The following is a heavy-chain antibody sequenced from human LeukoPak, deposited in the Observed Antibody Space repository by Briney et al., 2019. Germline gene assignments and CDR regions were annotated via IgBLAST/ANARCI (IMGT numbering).Heavy chain of an antibody. CDR2: IIPILGIA. CDR1: GGTFSSYA. D-gene: IGHD6-19*01. J-gene: IGHJ4*02. V-gene: IGHV1-69*04. Sequence: SVKVSCKASGGTFSSYAISWVRQAPGQGLEWMGRIIPILGIANYAQKFQGRVTITADKSTSTAYMELSSLRSEDTAVYFCARHACCGWSYYFDYWGQGTLVTVSS. CDR3: ARHACCGWSYYFDY.